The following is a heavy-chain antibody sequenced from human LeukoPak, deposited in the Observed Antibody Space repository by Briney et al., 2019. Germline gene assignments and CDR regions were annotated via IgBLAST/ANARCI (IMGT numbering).Heavy chain of an antibody. V-gene: IGHV1-69*13. D-gene: IGHD3-22*01. Sequence: SVKVSCKASGDTFSSYAISWVRQAPGQGLEWMGGIIPIIGTTNYAQKFQGRVTITADESTRTAYMELSSLRSEDTAVYYCARADGRADSSGYYYVFDPWGQGTLVTVSS. CDR3: ARADGRADSSGYYYVFDP. CDR1: GDTFSSYA. CDR2: IIPIIGTT. J-gene: IGHJ5*02.